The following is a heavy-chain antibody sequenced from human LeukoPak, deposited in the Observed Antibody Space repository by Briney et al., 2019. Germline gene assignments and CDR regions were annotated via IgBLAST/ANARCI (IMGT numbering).Heavy chain of an antibody. Sequence: ASVKVSCKASGYTFTSYGINWVRQATGQGLEWMGWMNPNNGSTGYAQKFQGRLTMTRNTSISTAYMELSSLRSEDTAVYYCARGLEMEVAAYWGQGTLVTVSS. J-gene: IGHJ4*02. V-gene: IGHV1-8*01. CDR3: ARGLEMEVAAY. CDR1: GYTFTSYG. CDR2: MNPNNGST. D-gene: IGHD5-24*01.